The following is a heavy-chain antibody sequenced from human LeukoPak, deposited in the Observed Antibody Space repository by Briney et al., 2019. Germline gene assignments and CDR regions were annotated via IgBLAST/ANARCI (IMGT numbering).Heavy chain of an antibody. CDR3: ARDIPNYDFWSGYYTGCLDY. CDR1: GASIRSYQ. Sequence: SETLSLTCTVSGASIRSYQWSWIRQPPGKGLEWIGSIYYSGSTYYNPSLKSRVTISVDTSKNQFSLKLSSVTAADTAVYYCARDIPNYDFWSGYYTGCLDYWGQGTLVTVSS. D-gene: IGHD3-3*01. V-gene: IGHV4-59*12. J-gene: IGHJ4*02. CDR2: IYYSGST.